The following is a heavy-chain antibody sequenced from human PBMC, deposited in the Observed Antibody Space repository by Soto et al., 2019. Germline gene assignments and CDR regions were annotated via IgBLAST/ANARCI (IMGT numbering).Heavy chain of an antibody. CDR3: ATTGPY. J-gene: IGHJ4*02. CDR1: GFTFSSYG. V-gene: IGHV3-33*01. Sequence: QVQLVESGGGVVQPGRSLRLSCAASGFTFSSYGMHWVRQAPGKGLEWVAVLWFDGSNKFYADSVKGRLTISRDNSKNTVSLQMNSLRDEDSAAYYCATTGPYWGQGTLVTVSS. CDR2: LWFDGSNK.